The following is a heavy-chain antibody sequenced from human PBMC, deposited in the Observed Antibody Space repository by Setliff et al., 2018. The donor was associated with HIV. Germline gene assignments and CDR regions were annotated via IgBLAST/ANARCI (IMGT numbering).Heavy chain of an antibody. Sequence: GASVKVSCKASGGTFNTYAMNWVRQAPGQGLEWMGHIIPIFNIANYAQKFQDRITITADESTSTAYMELSSLRSEDTAVDYCASPHGYCPDGSCSLVGAFDFWGQGTMVTVSS. V-gene: IGHV1-69*13. J-gene: IGHJ3*01. CDR2: IIPIFNIA. CDR3: ASPHGYCPDGSCSLVGAFDF. D-gene: IGHD2-8*01. CDR1: GGTFNTYA.